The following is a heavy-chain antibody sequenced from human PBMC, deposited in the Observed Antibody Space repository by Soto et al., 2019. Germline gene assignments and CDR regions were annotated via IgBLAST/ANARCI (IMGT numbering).Heavy chain of an antibody. J-gene: IGHJ4*02. D-gene: IGHD6-19*01. Sequence: QVQLVQSGAEVKKPGSSVKVSCKASGGTFSSYAISWVRQAPGQGLEWLGGIIPIFGTANSAQKFQSRVTNTADESTSTAYMELSSLRSEDTAVYYCAREPLSSGWYWRYFDYWGQGTLVTVSS. CDR3: AREPLSSGWYWRYFDY. CDR1: GGTFSSYA. CDR2: IIPIFGTA. V-gene: IGHV1-69*01.